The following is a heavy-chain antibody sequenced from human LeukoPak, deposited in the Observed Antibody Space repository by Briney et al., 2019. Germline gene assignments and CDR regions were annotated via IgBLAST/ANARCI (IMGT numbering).Heavy chain of an antibody. CDR3: ARDADWAFDY. CDR2: INPKSGGT. V-gene: IGHV1-2*06. Sequence: ASVNVSCTASGYTFTVYYMHWVRQAPGQGLEWMGRINPKSGGTNYAQKFQGRVTMTRDTSISTAYMELSRLRSDDTAVYYCARDADWAFDYWGQGTLVTVSS. D-gene: IGHD3-9*01. CDR1: GYTFTVYY. J-gene: IGHJ4*02.